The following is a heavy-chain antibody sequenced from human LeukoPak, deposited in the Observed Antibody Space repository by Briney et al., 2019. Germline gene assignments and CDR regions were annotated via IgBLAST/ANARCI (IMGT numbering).Heavy chain of an antibody. J-gene: IGHJ3*02. D-gene: IGHD6-19*01. CDR3: TIGLAGDWDAFDI. V-gene: IGHV1-3*01. CDR2: IHVDSGNT. Sequence: VHWVRQAPGXXLEXMGWIHVDSGNTKYSQKLQGRVAIARDTSASTIYMELTSLRIEDTAVYFCTIGLAGDWDAFDIWGLGTMVTVSS.